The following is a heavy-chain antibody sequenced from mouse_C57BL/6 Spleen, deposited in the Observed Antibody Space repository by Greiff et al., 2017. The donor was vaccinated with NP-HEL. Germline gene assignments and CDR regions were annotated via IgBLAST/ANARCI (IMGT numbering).Heavy chain of an antibody. V-gene: IGHV1-80*01. J-gene: IGHJ2*01. D-gene: IGHD1-1*01. CDR3: ARSGSTTVPFDY. CDR1: GYAFSSYW. Sequence: VQLQQSGAELVKPGASVKISCKASGYAFSSYWMNWVKQRPGKGLEWIGQIYPGDGDTNYNGKFKGKATLTADKSSSTAYMQLSSLTSEDSAVYFCARSGSTTVPFDYWGQGTTLTVSS. CDR2: IYPGDGDT.